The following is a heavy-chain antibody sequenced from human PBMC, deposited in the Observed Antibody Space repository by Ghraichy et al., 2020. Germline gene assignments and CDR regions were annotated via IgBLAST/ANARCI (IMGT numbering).Heavy chain of an antibody. V-gene: IGHV3-23*01. CDR1: GFTFSSYA. CDR2: ISGSGGST. Sequence: LSLTCAASGFTFSSYAMSWVRQAPGKGLEWVSAISGSGGSTYYADSVKGRFTISRDNSKNTLYLQMNSLRAEDTAVYYCAKGDYEAAAYDFWRRYYETYNWFDPWGQGTLVTVSS. J-gene: IGHJ5*02. CDR3: AKGDYEAAAYDFWRRYYETYNWFDP. D-gene: IGHD3-3*01.